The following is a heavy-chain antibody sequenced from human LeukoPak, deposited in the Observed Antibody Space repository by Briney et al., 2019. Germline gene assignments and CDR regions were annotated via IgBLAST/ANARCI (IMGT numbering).Heavy chain of an antibody. V-gene: IGHV4-31*11. Sequence: ASETLSLTCAASGASISSDGYYWSWIRQHPGKGLEWIGYIYYSGSAYYNPSLKSRVTISVDTSKNQFFLKLTSVTAADTAVYYCARDLRGYGAFDIWGQGTMVTVSS. CDR2: IYYSGSA. CDR3: ARDLRGYGAFDI. CDR1: GASISSDGYY. J-gene: IGHJ3*02. D-gene: IGHD5-12*01.